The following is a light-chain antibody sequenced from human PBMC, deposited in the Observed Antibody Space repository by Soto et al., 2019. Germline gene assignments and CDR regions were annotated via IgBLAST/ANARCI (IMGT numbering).Light chain of an antibody. J-gene: IGKJ2*01. Sequence: DIVMTQSPLSLPVTPGEPASISCRSSHSLLHSNGYNYLDWYLQKPGQSPQLLIHCASNRASGVPDRFRGSGSGTDFTLKISRVEAEDVGVYYCMQAIQPPRTFGQGTKLEIK. CDR1: HSLLHSNGYNY. CDR2: CAS. CDR3: MQAIQPPRT. V-gene: IGKV2-28*01.